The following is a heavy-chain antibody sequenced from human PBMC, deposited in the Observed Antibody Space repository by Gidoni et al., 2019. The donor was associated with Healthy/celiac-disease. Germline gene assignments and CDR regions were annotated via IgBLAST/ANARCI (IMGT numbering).Heavy chain of an antibody. D-gene: IGHD2-21*02. Sequence: QVQLVQSGAEVKKPGSSVKVSCKASGGPFSSYAISWVRQAPGQGLEWMGGIIPIFGTANYAQKFQGRVTITADESTSTAYMELSSLRSEDTAVYYCASRSLVVVTALVGFDIWGQGTMVTVSS. J-gene: IGHJ3*02. V-gene: IGHV1-69*01. CDR1: GGPFSSYA. CDR3: ASRSLVVVTALVGFDI. CDR2: IIPIFGTA.